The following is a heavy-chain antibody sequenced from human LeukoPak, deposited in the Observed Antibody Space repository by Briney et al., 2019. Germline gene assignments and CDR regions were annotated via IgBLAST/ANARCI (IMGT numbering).Heavy chain of an antibody. Sequence: PSETLSLTCTVSGGSISSYYWSWIRQPPGKGLEWIGYIYYSGSTNYNPSLKSRVTISVDTSKNQFSLKLSSVTAAGTAVYYCARGRTSAFDIWGQGTMVTVSS. CDR2: IYYSGST. CDR3: ARGRTSAFDI. CDR1: GGSISSYY. V-gene: IGHV4-59*01. J-gene: IGHJ3*02. D-gene: IGHD3-3*01.